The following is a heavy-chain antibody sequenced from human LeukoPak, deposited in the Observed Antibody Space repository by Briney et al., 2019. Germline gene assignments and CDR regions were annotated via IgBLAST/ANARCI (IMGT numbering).Heavy chain of an antibody. J-gene: IGHJ4*02. CDR3: AKQRYYDILTGDRYFDY. CDR2: ISYDGNNK. D-gene: IGHD3-9*01. Sequence: VRQAPGKGLEGVXVISYDGNNKYYADSVKGRFTISRDNSKYTLFLQMNSLSAEDTAIYYCAKQRYYDILTGDRYFDYWGQGTLVTVSS. V-gene: IGHV3-30*18.